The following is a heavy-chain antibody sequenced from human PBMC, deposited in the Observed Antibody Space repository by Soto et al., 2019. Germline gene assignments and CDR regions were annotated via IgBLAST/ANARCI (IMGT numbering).Heavy chain of an antibody. J-gene: IGHJ3*02. CDR3: AHPRGYGVFDAVDI. CDR2: ISSSGDST. CDR1: GFIFSTYA. D-gene: IGHD4-17*01. Sequence: GGSLRLSCAASGFIFSTYAMNWVRQAPGKGLEWVSAISSSGDSTYYAESVRGRFTISRDNSINTLYLQMRSLRPEDTAVYYCAHPRGYGVFDAVDIWGQGTMVTVSS. V-gene: IGHV3-23*01.